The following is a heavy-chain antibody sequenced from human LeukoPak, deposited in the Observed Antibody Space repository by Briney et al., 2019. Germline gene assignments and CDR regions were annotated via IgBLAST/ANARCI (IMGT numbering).Heavy chain of an antibody. CDR2: INHSGST. CDR3: ARWRSNYYDSSGYVPRAFDI. CDR1: GGSFSGYY. D-gene: IGHD3-22*01. Sequence: PSETLSLTCAVYGGSFSGYYWSWIRQPPGKGLEWIGEINHSGSTNYNPSLKSRVTISVDTSKNQFSLKLSSVTAADTAVYYCARWRSNYYDSSGYVPRAFDIWGQGTMVTVSS. V-gene: IGHV4-34*01. J-gene: IGHJ3*02.